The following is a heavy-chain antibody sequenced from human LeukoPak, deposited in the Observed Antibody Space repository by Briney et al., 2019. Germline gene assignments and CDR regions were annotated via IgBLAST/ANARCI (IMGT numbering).Heavy chain of an antibody. CDR2: IRSKANSYAT. Sequence: PGGSLRLSCAASGFTFSGSAMHWVRQACGKGLEWVGRIRSKANSYATAYAASVKGRFTISRDDSKNTAYLQMNSLKTEDTAVYYCTRLAGYSYVYDTYCGQGTLVTVSS. D-gene: IGHD5-18*01. CDR1: GFTFSGSA. CDR3: TRLAGYSYVYDTY. J-gene: IGHJ4*02. V-gene: IGHV3-73*01.